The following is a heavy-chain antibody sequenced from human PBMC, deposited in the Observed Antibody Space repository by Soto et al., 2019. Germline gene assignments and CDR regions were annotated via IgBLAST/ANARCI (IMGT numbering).Heavy chain of an antibody. J-gene: IGHJ6*02. CDR1: GYTFTSSD. V-gene: IGHV1-8*01. CDR3: AGAGYTDYYYYGMDV. D-gene: IGHD5-12*01. Sequence: ASVKVSCKASGYTFTSSDINWVRQASGQGLEWMGRMNPNSGNRVYPQRFQGRVTMSMNTSKSTAYMELSSLRSDDTAVYYCAGAGYTDYYYYGMDVWGQGTTVTVSS. CDR2: MNPNSGNR.